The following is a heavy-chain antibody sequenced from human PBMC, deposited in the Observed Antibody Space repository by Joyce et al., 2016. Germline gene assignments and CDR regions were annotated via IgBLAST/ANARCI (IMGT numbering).Heavy chain of an antibody. CDR3: TRSSRTGYTAGWPDFDY. J-gene: IGHJ4*02. CDR2: MSYDGSHQ. V-gene: IGHV3-30*03. D-gene: IGHD2-2*02. CDR1: EFAFSSHS. Sequence: QVPLLESGGGVAQPGRSLRLSCAAPEFAFSSHSMHWVRKAPGKGLGWVAVMSYDGSHQYYAGSVRGRFTISRDNSQNTLYLQMNSLRVEDTAVYYCTRSSRTGYTAGWPDFDYWGQGTLVTVSS.